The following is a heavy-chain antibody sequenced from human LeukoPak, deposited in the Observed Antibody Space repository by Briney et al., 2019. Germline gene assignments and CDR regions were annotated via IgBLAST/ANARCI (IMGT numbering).Heavy chain of an antibody. J-gene: IGHJ5*02. V-gene: IGHV3-30*18. CDR1: EFTFNNHD. D-gene: IGHD1-1*01. CDR2: ISYDGRNK. CDR3: AKKGERTTGKLTWFDP. Sequence: PGGSLRPSCAASEFTFNNHDMHWVRQAPGKGLEWVAAISYDGRNKYYADSVKGRFTISRHNSKNTLYLQMNSLRAEDTAVYYCAKKGERTTGKLTWFDPWGQGTLVTVSS.